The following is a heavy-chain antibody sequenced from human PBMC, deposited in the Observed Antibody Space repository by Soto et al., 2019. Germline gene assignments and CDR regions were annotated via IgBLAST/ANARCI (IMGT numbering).Heavy chain of an antibody. J-gene: IGHJ3*02. D-gene: IGHD3-3*01. V-gene: IGHV3-23*01. Sequence: GGSLRLSCAASGFTFSSYAMSWVRQAPGKGLEWVSAISGSGASTYYADSVKGRLTISRDNSKNTLYLQMNSLRAEDTAVYYCAKEVLTISAPPDAFDICGQGTIVAVSS. CDR3: AKEVLTISAPPDAFDI. CDR1: GFTFSSYA. CDR2: ISGSGAST.